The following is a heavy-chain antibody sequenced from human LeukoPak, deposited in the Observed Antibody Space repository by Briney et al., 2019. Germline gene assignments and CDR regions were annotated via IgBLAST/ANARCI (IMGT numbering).Heavy chain of an antibody. D-gene: IGHD4-17*01. V-gene: IGHV4-34*01. Sequence: PSETLSLTCAVYGVSFSGYYWSWIRQPPGKGLEWIGEINHSGSTNYNPSLKSRVTISVDASKNQFSLKLSSVTAADTAVYYCARGNNDYVYLSVIDYWGQGTLVTVSS. CDR3: ARGNNDYVYLSVIDY. CDR1: GVSFSGYY. J-gene: IGHJ4*02. CDR2: INHSGST.